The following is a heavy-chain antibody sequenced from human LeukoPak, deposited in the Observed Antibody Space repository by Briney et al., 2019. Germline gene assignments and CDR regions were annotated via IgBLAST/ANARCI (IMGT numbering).Heavy chain of an antibody. V-gene: IGHV3-33*01. J-gene: IGHJ6*02. D-gene: IGHD1-26*01. CDR3: ARAGGSYYPYYYYGMDV. CDR2: IWYDGSNK. Sequence: PGRSLRLSCAASGFIYNSHAMHWVRQAPGKGLEWVAVIWYDGSNKYYADSVKGRFTISRDNSKNTLYLQMNSLRAEDTAVYYCARAGGSYYPYYYYGMDVWGQGTAVTVSS. CDR1: GFIYNSHA.